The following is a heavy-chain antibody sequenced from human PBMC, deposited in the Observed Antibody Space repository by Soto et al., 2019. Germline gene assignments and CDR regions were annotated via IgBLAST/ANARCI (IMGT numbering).Heavy chain of an antibody. J-gene: IGHJ6*03. CDR1: GFTFSSYS. V-gene: IGHV3-21*01. CDR3: ARDMVAATSGLFLYPYYYYCMDV. CDR2: ISSSSSYI. Sequence: PGGSLRLSCAASGFTFSSYSMNWVRQAPGKGLEWVSSISSSSSYIYYADSVKGRFTISRDNAKNSLYLQMNSLRAEDTAVYYCARDMVAATSGLFLYPYYYYCMDVWGKGTTVTVSS. D-gene: IGHD2-15*01.